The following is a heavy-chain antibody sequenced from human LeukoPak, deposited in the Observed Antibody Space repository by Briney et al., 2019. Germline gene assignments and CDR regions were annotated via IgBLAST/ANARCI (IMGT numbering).Heavy chain of an antibody. V-gene: IGHV3-23*01. J-gene: IGHJ4*02. CDR2: ISGSDGST. CDR3: AKLSITMIVVSHFDY. CDR1: GFTFSSYA. D-gene: IGHD3-22*01. Sequence: GGSLRLSCAASGFTFSSYAMSWVRQAPGKGLEWVSAISGSDGSTYYADSVKGRFTISRDNSKNTLYLQMNSLRAEDTAVYYCAKLSITMIVVSHFDYWGQGTLVTVSS.